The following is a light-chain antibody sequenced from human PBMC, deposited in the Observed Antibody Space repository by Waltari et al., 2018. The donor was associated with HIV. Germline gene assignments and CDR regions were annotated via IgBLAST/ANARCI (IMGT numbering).Light chain of an antibody. CDR1: SIDVGDYF. CDR2: EVS. CDR3: SSYISSATPE. Sequence: QSALPQPASVSGSPGQSISISCPGPSIDVGDYFVSWYQHHPGKAPKVIIYEVSNRPSGVSNRFSGSKSGNTASLTISGLLPEDEADYFCSSYISSATPEFGGGTRLTVL. J-gene: IGLJ3*02. V-gene: IGLV2-14*01.